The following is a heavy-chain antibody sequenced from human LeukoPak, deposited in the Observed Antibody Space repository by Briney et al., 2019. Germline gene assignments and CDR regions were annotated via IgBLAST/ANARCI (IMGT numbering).Heavy chain of an antibody. V-gene: IGHV1-2*02. CDR3: ARVVWFGELFHFGY. D-gene: IGHD3-10*01. CDR2: INPNSGGT. CDR1: GYTFTGYY. Sequence: GASVKVSCKASGYTFTGYYMHWVRQAPGQGLEWMGWINPNSGGTNYAQKFQGRVTMTRDTSISTAYMELSRLRSDDTAVYYCARVVWFGELFHFGYWGQGTLVTVSS. J-gene: IGHJ4*02.